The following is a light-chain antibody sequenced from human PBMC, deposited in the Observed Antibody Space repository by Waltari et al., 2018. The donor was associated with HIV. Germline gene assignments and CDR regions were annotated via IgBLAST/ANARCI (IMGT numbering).Light chain of an antibody. V-gene: IGLV3-25*03. Sequence: YELTQAPSMSVSPGQTAKITCSGDVLAKQYAYWYQQKPGQAPVLVMSKDTERPSEIPERFSGSSSGTTVTLTISGVQAEDEADYHCQSSDDSRPWIFCGGTKMTVL. J-gene: IGLJ2*01. CDR1: VLAKQY. CDR2: KDT. CDR3: QSSDDSRPWI.